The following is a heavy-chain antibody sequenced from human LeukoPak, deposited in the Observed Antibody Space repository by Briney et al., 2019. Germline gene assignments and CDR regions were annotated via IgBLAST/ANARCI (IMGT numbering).Heavy chain of an antibody. CDR1: GFTFSSYW. CDR3: AGGDDYVQAFDI. D-gene: IGHD4-17*01. Sequence: GGSLRLSCAASGFTFSSYWMHWVRQAPGKGLVWVSRINSDGSSTSYADSVKGRFTISRDNAKNTLYLQMNSLRAEDTAVYYCAGGDDYVQAFDIWGQGTMVTVSS. V-gene: IGHV3-74*01. J-gene: IGHJ3*02. CDR2: INSDGSST.